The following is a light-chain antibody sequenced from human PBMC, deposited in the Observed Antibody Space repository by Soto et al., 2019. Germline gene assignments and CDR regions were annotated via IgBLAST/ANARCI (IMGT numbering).Light chain of an antibody. CDR1: QSVSSH. CDR3: QQRSHWPT. CDR2: DAS. V-gene: IGKV3-11*01. J-gene: IGKJ1*01. Sequence: EIVLTQSRATLSLSPGERATLSCRASQSVSSHLAWYQQKPGQSPRLLIYDASNRATGIPARFSGSGSGTDFTLTISSLEPEDFAFYFCQQRSHWPTFGQGTKVEIK.